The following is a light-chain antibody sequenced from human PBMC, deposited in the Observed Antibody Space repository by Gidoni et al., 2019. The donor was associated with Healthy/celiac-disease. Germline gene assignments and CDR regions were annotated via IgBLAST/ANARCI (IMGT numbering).Light chain of an antibody. V-gene: IGLV3-1*01. CDR1: KLGDKY. Sequence: SYALTQPTSGSMSPGQTASITCSGDKLGDKYACWYQQKPGQSPVLVIYQDSKRPSGIPERFSGSNSGNTATLTISGTQAMDEADYYCQAWDSSSHVVFGGGTKLTVL. CDR2: QDS. CDR3: QAWDSSSHVV. J-gene: IGLJ2*01.